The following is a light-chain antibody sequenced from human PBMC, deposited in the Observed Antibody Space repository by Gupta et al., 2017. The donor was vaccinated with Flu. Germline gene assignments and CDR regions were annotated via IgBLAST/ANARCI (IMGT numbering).Light chain of an antibody. CDR2: KVS. CDR1: SSDVGGYNY. Sequence: SSDVGGYNYVSWYQQHPGKAPKLMIYKVSNRPSGVSNRFSGSKSGNTASLTISGLQAEDEADYYCSSYTSSTTLVVFGGGTKLTVL. V-gene: IGLV2-14*01. CDR3: SSYTSSTTLVV. J-gene: IGLJ2*01.